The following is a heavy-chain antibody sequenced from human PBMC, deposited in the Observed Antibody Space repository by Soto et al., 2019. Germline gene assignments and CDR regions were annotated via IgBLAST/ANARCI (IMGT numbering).Heavy chain of an antibody. CDR2: ISYDGNFK. CDR3: AKDRGRAEEGTSWFDP. Sequence: QVLLVESGGGVVQPGRSLRLSCAASGFTFSNYGMHWVRQAPGKGLQWMALISYDGNFKYYSDSVRGRITISRDNSKNTVYMEIHSLTVEDTAIYYCAKDRGRAEEGTSWFDPWGQGTLVTVSS. J-gene: IGHJ5*02. D-gene: IGHD2-2*01. CDR1: GFTFSNYG. V-gene: IGHV3-30*18.